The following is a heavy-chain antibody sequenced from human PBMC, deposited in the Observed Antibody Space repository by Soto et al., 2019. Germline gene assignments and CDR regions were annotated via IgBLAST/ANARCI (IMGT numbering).Heavy chain of an antibody. CDR1: GYTFTSYG. V-gene: IGHV1-18*04. J-gene: IGHJ6*02. Sequence: ASAKVSCKASGYTFTSYGISWVRQAPGQGLEWMGWISAYNGNTNYAQKLQGRVTMTIDTSTSTAYMELRSLRSDDTAVYYCARLNGSSWYDYYYYGMDVWGQGTTVTVSS. D-gene: IGHD6-13*01. CDR3: ARLNGSSWYDYYYYGMDV. CDR2: ISAYNGNT.